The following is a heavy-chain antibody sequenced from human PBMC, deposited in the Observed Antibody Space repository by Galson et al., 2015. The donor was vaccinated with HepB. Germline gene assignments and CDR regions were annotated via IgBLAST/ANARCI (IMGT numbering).Heavy chain of an antibody. CDR3: ARDRSGWYYDY. Sequence: SLRLSCAASGFTFSSYSMNWVRQAPGKGLEWVSSISSSSSYIYYADSVKGRFTISRDNAKNSLYLQMNSLRAEDTAVYYCARDRSGWYYDYWGQGTLVTVSS. J-gene: IGHJ4*02. D-gene: IGHD6-19*01. CDR1: GFTFSSYS. V-gene: IGHV3-21*01. CDR2: ISSSSSYI.